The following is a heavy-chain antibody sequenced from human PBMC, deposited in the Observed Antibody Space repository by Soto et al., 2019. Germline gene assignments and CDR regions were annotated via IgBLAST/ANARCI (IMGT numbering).Heavy chain of an antibody. D-gene: IGHD6-13*01. V-gene: IGHV1-46*03. CDR1: GYTFTNNY. Sequence: GASVKVSCKTSGYTFTNNYMHWVRQAPGQGLEWMGMTYPNGGTTDYAQKFQGRVTMTSDTSTTTVYMELSSLTADDRAVYYCVRDNSGFDYWG. CDR3: VRDNSGFDY. CDR2: TYPNGGTT. J-gene: IGHJ4*01.